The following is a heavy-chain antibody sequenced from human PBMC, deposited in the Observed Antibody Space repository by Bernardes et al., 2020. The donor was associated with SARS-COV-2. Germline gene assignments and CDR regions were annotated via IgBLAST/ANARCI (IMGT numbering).Heavy chain of an antibody. CDR2: IKQDGSEK. D-gene: IGHD3-16*01. CDR1: GFTFSSYW. J-gene: IGHJ4*02. V-gene: IGHV3-7*01. CDR3: ARDRGLAIMRPFDY. Sequence: GGSLRLSCAASGFTFSSYWMSWVRQAPGKGLEWVANIKQDGSEKYYADSVKGRFTISRDNAKNSLYLQMNSLRAEDTAVYYCARDRGLAIMRPFDYWGQGTLVTVSS.